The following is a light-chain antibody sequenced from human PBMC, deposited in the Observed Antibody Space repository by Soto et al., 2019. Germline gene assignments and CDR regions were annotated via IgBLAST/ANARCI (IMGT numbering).Light chain of an antibody. Sequence: EFVLTQSPGTLSLSPGERATLSCRASQTVRNNYLAWYQQKPGQAPRLLIYDASSRATGIPDRFSGGGSGTDFTLTFSRLEPENFAVYYCQQFSSYPLTFGGGTKLDI. V-gene: IGKV3-20*01. CDR2: DAS. CDR3: QQFSSYPLT. J-gene: IGKJ4*01. CDR1: QTVRNNY.